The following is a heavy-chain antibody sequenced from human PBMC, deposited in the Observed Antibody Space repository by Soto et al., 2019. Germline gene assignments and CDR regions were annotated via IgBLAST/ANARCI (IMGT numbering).Heavy chain of an antibody. CDR3: ARDGVSWIGYTWTYGTDLDY. J-gene: IGHJ4*02. Sequence: QVQLVESGGGVVQPGRSLRLSCAASGFTYSTYTMHWVRQAPGKGLEWVAVISYDGNNKFYADSVKGRFTISRDSTKLTLKGQINGLRTADTAMYDCARDGVSWIGYTWTYGTDLDYWGPGALVTVSS. CDR2: ISYDGNNK. CDR1: GFTYSTYT. V-gene: IGHV3-30-3*01. D-gene: IGHD1-20*01.